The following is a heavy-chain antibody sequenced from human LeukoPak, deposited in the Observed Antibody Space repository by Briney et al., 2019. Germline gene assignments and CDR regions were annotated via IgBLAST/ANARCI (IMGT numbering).Heavy chain of an antibody. CDR2: TYYRSKWNN. D-gene: IGHD1-26*01. Sequence: SQTLSLTCANSGDSVSTNSATWTWLRQSPSRGLEWLGRTYYRSKWNNDYAVSMKSRMTINPDTSKNQFSLQLNSVTPEDTAVYYCARLVGAAWFDSWGQGTLVTVSS. CDR3: ARLVGAAWFDS. J-gene: IGHJ5*01. CDR1: GDSVSTNSAT. V-gene: IGHV6-1*01.